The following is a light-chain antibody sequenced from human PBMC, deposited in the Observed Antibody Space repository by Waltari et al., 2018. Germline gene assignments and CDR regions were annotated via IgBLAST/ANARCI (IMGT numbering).Light chain of an antibody. CDR3: QNHERLPAV. V-gene: IGKV3-20*01. J-gene: IGKJ1*01. Sequence: SCRASQSIGRYLIWYQQKPGQAPRLLIYGASSRAAGIPDRFSGSGSGTDFSLTISRQEPEDFAVYYCQNHERLPAVFGQGTKVEIK. CDR2: GAS. CDR1: QSIGRY.